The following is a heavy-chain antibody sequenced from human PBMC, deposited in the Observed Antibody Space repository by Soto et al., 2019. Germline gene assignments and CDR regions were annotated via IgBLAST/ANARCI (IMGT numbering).Heavy chain of an antibody. D-gene: IGHD6-19*01. Sequence: LRLSCAASGFTFRSYAMSWVRQSPVKGLEWVSAISGSGGSTYYADSVKGRFTISRDNSKNTLYLQMNSLRAEDTAVYYCAKVVGIAVHGPFDPWGQGTRVTVSS. CDR3: AKVVGIAVHGPFDP. CDR2: ISGSGGST. CDR1: GFTFRSYA. V-gene: IGHV3-23*01. J-gene: IGHJ5*02.